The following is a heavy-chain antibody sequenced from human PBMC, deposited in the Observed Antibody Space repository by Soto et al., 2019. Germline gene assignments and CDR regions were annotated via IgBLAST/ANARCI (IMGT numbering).Heavy chain of an antibody. D-gene: IGHD6-6*01. CDR2: LSRSGGNT. CDR1: GFTFSSHG. J-gene: IGHJ3*01. Sequence: EAQLLESGGDWAQPGGSLRLSCAASGFTFSSHGMSWVRQAPGKGLEWIAGLSRSGGNTYYANSVKGRFTISRDNSKNTLNLITNSLKVEDTALYYCAKDGQYRTDGFDVWGQGTMVTVSS. CDR3: AKDGQYRTDGFDV. V-gene: IGHV3-23*01.